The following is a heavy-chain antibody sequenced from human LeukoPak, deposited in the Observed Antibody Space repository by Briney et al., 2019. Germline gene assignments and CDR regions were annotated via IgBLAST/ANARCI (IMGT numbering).Heavy chain of an antibody. V-gene: IGHV4-31*03. CDR3: ARVAAARHLPFDY. CDR1: GGSISSGGYY. CDR2: IYYSGST. J-gene: IGHJ4*02. Sequence: PSQTLSLTCTVSGGSISSGGYYWSWIRQHPGKGLEWIGYIYYSGSTYYNPSLKSRVTISVDTSKNQFSLKLSSVTATDTAVYYCARVAAARHLPFDYWGQGTLVTVSS. D-gene: IGHD6-13*01.